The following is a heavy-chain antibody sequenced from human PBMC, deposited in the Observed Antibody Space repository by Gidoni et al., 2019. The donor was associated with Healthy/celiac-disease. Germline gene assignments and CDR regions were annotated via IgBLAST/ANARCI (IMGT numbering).Heavy chain of an antibody. CDR2: IYYSGST. V-gene: IGHV4-39*07. Sequence: QLQLQESGPGLVKPSETLSLTCTVSVGSISSSSYYWGWIRQPPGKGLEWIGSIYYSGSTYYNPALKSRVTILVDTSKNQFSLKLSSVTAADTAVYYCARGPQDSSGYYYYYWGQGTLVTVSS. J-gene: IGHJ4*02. CDR3: ARGPQDSSGYYYYY. D-gene: IGHD3-22*01. CDR1: VGSISSSSYY.